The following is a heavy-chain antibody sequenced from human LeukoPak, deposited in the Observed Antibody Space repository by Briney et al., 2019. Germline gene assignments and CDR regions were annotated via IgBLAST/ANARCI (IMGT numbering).Heavy chain of an antibody. V-gene: IGHV3-30*03. J-gene: IGHJ4*02. Sequence: GRSLRLSCAASGFTFSSYGMHWVRQAPGKGLEWVAVISYDGSNKYYADSVKGRFTISRDNSKNTLYLQMNSLRAEDTAVYYCAREPVYSGTIPRFGDYWGQGTLVTVSS. D-gene: IGHD1-26*01. CDR1: GFTFSSYG. CDR3: AREPVYSGTIPRFGDY. CDR2: ISYDGSNK.